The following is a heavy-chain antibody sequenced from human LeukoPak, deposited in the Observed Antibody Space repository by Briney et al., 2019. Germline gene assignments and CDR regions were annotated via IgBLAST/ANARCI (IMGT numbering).Heavy chain of an antibody. Sequence: SETLSLTCTVSGGSITSYYWSWIRQPPGKGLEWIAYIYYSGITNYNPSFKSRVTISLDTSKSQFSLKLSSVTAADTAVYYCARAHSSDWHSRFDPWGQGTLVTVSS. V-gene: IGHV4-59*01. CDR1: GGSITSYY. D-gene: IGHD6-19*01. J-gene: IGHJ5*02. CDR3: ARAHSSDWHSRFDP. CDR2: IYYSGIT.